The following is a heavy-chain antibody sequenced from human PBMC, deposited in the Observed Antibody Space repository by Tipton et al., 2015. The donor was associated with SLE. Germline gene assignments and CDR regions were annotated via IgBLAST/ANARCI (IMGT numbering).Heavy chain of an antibody. CDR2: ISSSGDTT. Sequence: GSLRLSCAASGFTFSNYAMNWVRQAPGKGLNWVSDISSSGDTTYYADSVKGRFTISRDNSKNTLFLQMNSLRVEDTAMYYCARVPRINSRPRSLDVWGQGTMVTVSS. D-gene: IGHD4-23*01. CDR1: GFTFSNYA. V-gene: IGHV3-23*01. J-gene: IGHJ3*01. CDR3: ARVPRINSRPRSLDV.